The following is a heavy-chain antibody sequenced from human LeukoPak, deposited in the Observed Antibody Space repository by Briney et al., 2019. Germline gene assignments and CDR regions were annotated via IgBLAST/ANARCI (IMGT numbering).Heavy chain of an antibody. Sequence: PGGSLRLSCAASGFTFSNYIMNWVRQAPGKGLEWVSYISTSSSTTDYADSVKGRFTVSRDNAKSSLFLQMNSLRAEDTAVYYCARRVSDSGSFSFDYWGQGTLVTVSS. V-gene: IGHV3-48*04. D-gene: IGHD3-10*01. CDR3: ARRVSDSGSFSFDY. CDR1: GFTFSNYI. CDR2: ISTSSSTT. J-gene: IGHJ4*02.